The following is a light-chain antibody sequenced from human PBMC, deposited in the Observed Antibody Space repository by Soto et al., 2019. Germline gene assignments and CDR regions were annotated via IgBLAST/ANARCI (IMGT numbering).Light chain of an antibody. CDR3: TSYAGDTSLGV. V-gene: IGLV2-8*01. CDR1: SSDVGGYNY. CDR2: EVS. Sequence: QSVLTQPPSASGSPGQSVTISCTGTSSDVGGYNYVSWYQQHPGKAPKLMIYEVSTRPSGVPDRFSGSKSGNTASLTVSGLQAEDEADYYCTSYAGDTSLGVLGGGTKVTVL. J-gene: IGLJ3*02.